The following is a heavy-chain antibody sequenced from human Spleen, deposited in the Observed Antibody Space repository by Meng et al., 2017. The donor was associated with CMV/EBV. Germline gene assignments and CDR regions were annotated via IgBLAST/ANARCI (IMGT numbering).Heavy chain of an antibody. CDR2: INPNSGGT. CDR3: ARDREVATMYDAFDM. D-gene: IGHD5-12*01. Sequence: ASVKVSCKASGYTFTGYYMHWVRQAPGQGLEWMGWINPNSGGTNYAQKFQGRVTMTRDTSISTAYMELSRLRSDDTAVYYCARDREVATMYDAFDMWGQGTMVTVSS. V-gene: IGHV1-2*02. CDR1: GYTFTGYY. J-gene: IGHJ3*02.